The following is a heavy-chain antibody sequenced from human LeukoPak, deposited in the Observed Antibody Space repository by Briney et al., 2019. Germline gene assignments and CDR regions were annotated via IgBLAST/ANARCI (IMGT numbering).Heavy chain of an antibody. D-gene: IGHD3-9*01. J-gene: IGHJ4*02. CDR1: GGSNSSYY. CDR3: ARGGGRGRYFDWLLGGYYFDY. CDR2: IYYSRST. V-gene: IGHV4-59*01. Sequence: SETLSLTCTVSGGSNSSYYWSWIRQPPGKGLEWIGYIYYSRSTNYNPSLKSRVTISVDTSKNQFSLKLSSVTAADTAVYYCARGGGRGRYFDWLLGGYYFDYWGQGTLVTVSS.